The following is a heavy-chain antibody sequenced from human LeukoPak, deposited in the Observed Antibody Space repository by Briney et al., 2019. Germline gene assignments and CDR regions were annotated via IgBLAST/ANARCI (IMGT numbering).Heavy chain of an antibody. CDR3: AKDFYYGSGSYLYHLDY. Sequence: GGSLRLSCAASGFTFSSYAMSWVRQAPGKGLEWVSAISGSGGSTYYADSVKGRFTISRDNSKNTLYLQMNSLGAEDTAVYYCAKDFYYGSGSYLYHLDYWGQGTLVTVSS. CDR2: ISGSGGST. J-gene: IGHJ4*02. D-gene: IGHD3-10*01. V-gene: IGHV3-23*01. CDR1: GFTFSSYA.